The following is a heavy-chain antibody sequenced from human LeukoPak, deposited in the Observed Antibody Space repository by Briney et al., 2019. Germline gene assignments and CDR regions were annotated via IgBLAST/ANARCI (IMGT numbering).Heavy chain of an antibody. Sequence: SETLSLTCAVYGGSFSGYYWGWIRQPPGKGLEWIGEIIHSGSTNYNPSLKSRITISVDSSKDQFSLKLSSVTAADTAVYYCARNWNDGSVDYWGPGTVVTVSS. CDR1: GGSFSGYY. CDR2: IIHSGST. J-gene: IGHJ4*02. CDR3: ARNWNDGSVDY. D-gene: IGHD1-1*01. V-gene: IGHV4-34*12.